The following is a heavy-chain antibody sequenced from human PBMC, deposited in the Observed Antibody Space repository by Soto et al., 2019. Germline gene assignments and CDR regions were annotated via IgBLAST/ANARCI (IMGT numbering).Heavy chain of an antibody. D-gene: IGHD2-2*01. Sequence: GGSLRLSCAASGFTFSSYGMHWVRQAPGKGLEWVAVISYDGSNKYYADSVKGRFTISRDNSKNTLYLQMNSLRAEATAVYYCAKTESHIVVVPAAMSEWLRSGSFVDYWGQGTLVTVSS. CDR2: ISYDGSNK. CDR3: AKTESHIVVVPAAMSEWLRSGSFVDY. J-gene: IGHJ4*02. V-gene: IGHV3-30*18. CDR1: GFTFSSYG.